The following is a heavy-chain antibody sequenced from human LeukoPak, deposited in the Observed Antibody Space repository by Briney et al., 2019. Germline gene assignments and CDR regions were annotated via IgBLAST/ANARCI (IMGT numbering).Heavy chain of an antibody. D-gene: IGHD1-26*01. J-gene: IGHJ5*02. V-gene: IGHV4-39*07. CDR1: GGSISSSSYY. CDR3: AREGIRVGATMRHWFDP. Sequence: ASETLSLTCTVSGGSISSSSYYWGWIRQPPGKGLEWIGSIYYSGSTYYNPSLKSRVTISVDTSKNQFSLKLSSVTAADTAVYYCAREGIRVGATMRHWFDPWGQGTLVTVSS. CDR2: IYYSGST.